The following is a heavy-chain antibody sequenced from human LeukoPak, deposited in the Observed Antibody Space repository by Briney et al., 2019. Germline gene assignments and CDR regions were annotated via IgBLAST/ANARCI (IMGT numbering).Heavy chain of an antibody. CDR3: ARDNTEWLACDY. D-gene: IGHD6-19*01. CDR2: ISYDGSNK. CDR1: GFTFSSYA. Sequence: GGSLRLSCAASGFTFSSYAMHWVRQAPGKGLEWVAVISYDGSNKYYADSVKGRFTISRDNSKNTLYLQMNSLRAEDTAVYYCARDNTEWLACDYWGQGTLVTVSS. V-gene: IGHV3-30-3*01. J-gene: IGHJ4*02.